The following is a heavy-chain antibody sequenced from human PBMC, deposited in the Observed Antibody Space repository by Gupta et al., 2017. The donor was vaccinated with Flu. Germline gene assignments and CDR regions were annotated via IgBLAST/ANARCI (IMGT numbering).Heavy chain of an antibody. V-gene: IGHV3-23*01. Sequence: EVQLLESGGDLAQPGGSLRLSCAASGFTFSAFGMRWVRQAPGKGLEWVSTISGGSTYYADSVKGRFTISRDTSRNTVFLQMNSLRAEDTAVYYYVKDAGYGEYAYWGQGTLLTVSS. J-gene: IGHJ4*02. CDR2: ISGGST. D-gene: IGHD4-17*01. CDR1: GFTFSAFG. CDR3: VKDAGYGEYAY.